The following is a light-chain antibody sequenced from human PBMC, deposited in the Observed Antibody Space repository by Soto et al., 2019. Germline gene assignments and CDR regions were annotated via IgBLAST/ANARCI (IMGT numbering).Light chain of an antibody. CDR3: QQSYSTPYT. V-gene: IGKV1-39*01. J-gene: IGKJ2*01. Sequence: DIQMTQSPSCLSASIGDRVTITCRASENIDSYLNWYQQKSGKAPDLLIFGASNLQGGVSSRFSGSVSGTHFTLTINSLQPEDFATYFCQQSYSTPYTFGQGTKLEVK. CDR2: GAS. CDR1: ENIDSY.